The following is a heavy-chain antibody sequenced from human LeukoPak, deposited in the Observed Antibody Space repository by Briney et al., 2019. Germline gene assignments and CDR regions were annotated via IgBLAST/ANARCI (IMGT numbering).Heavy chain of an antibody. Sequence: PGVSLRLSCAAAGFTFSSYSMNWVRQAPGKGLEWVSSISSSSSYIYYADSVKGRFTISRDNAKNSLYLQMNSLRAEDTAVYYCARDFSVTTGGYYFDYWGQGTLVTVSS. CDR2: ISSSSSYI. CDR1: GFTFSSYS. J-gene: IGHJ4*02. D-gene: IGHD4-11*01. V-gene: IGHV3-21*01. CDR3: ARDFSVTTGGYYFDY.